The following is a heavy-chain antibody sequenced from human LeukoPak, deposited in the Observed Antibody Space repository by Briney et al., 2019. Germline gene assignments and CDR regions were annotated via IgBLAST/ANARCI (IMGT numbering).Heavy chain of an antibody. Sequence: SETLSLTCTVSGGSISSSIYYWGWIRQPPGKGLEWIGSIYYSGSTYYNPSLKSRVTISVDTSKNQFSLKLSSVTAADTAVYYCARLYYDILTGYRPIDYWGQGTLVTVSS. CDR3: ARLYYDILTGYRPIDY. D-gene: IGHD3-9*01. CDR1: GGSISSSIYY. CDR2: IYYSGST. J-gene: IGHJ4*02. V-gene: IGHV4-39*01.